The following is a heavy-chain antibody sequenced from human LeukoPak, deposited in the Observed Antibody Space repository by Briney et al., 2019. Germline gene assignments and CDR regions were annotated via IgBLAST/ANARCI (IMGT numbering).Heavy chain of an antibody. V-gene: IGHV1-2*02. J-gene: IGHJ4*02. CDR3: ATPLKGVGGRDY. Sequence: ASVKVSCKASGYTFTGYYMHWVRQAPGQGLEWMGWMNPNNGDTNYAQKFQGRVTMTRDTSISTAYMELSSLSSDDTAMYYCATPLKGVGGRDYWGQGTLVTVSS. CDR1: GYTFTGYY. D-gene: IGHD1-26*01. CDR2: MNPNNGDT.